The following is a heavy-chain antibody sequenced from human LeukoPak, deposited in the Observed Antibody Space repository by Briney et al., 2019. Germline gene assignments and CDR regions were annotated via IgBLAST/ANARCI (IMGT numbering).Heavy chain of an antibody. Sequence: GGSLRFSCAASGFTFSSYGMHWVRQAPGKGLEWVAFIRYDGSNKYYADSVKGRFTISRDNSKNTLYLQMNSLRAEDTAVYYCAKDFDFGVVIYYMDVWGKGTTVTVSS. CDR2: IRYDGSNK. CDR1: GFTFSSYG. J-gene: IGHJ6*03. CDR3: AKDFDFGVVIYYMDV. V-gene: IGHV3-30*02. D-gene: IGHD3-3*01.